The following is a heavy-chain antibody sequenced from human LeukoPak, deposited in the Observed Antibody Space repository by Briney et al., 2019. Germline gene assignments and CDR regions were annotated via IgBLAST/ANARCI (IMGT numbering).Heavy chain of an antibody. Sequence: QSGGSLRLSCAASGFTFSSYGMHWVRQAPGKGLEWVSAISGSGGTTYYADSVKGRFTISRDNSKNTLYLQMNSLRAEDTAVYYCAKDQRNYYDSSEFFGYWGQGTLVTVSS. J-gene: IGHJ4*02. CDR2: ISGSGGTT. D-gene: IGHD3-22*01. V-gene: IGHV3-23*01. CDR3: AKDQRNYYDSSEFFGY. CDR1: GFTFSSYG.